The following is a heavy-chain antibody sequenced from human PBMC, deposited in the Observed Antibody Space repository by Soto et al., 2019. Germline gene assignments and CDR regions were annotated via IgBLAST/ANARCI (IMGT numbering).Heavy chain of an antibody. Sequence: GASVKVSCKASGYTFTDYYIHWVRQAPGQGLEWMGWINPNSGGTNYAQKFQGWVTMTRDTSVNTAFMDLTRLTSDDTAVYYCATEGRGHCGGDCYLDYWGQGTLVTVSS. V-gene: IGHV1-2*04. CDR3: ATEGRGHCGGDCYLDY. CDR1: GYTFTDYY. D-gene: IGHD2-21*02. J-gene: IGHJ4*02. CDR2: INPNSGGT.